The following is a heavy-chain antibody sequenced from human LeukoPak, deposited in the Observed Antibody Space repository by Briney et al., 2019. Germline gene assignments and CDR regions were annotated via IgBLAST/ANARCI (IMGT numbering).Heavy chain of an antibody. Sequence: GGSLRLSCTASGFTFNNYVMSWVRQAPGKGLEWVPAISGGGDPTYYADSVKGRFTIPRDNSKNTLYLQMNSLRAEDTAVYYCAKDPRGGYSGSWYFDYWGQGTLVTVSS. CDR1: GFTFNNYV. CDR2: ISGGGDPT. J-gene: IGHJ4*02. V-gene: IGHV3-23*01. D-gene: IGHD1-26*01. CDR3: AKDPRGGYSGSWYFDY.